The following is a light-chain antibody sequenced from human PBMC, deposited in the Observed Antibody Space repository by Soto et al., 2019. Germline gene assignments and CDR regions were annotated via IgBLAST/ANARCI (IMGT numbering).Light chain of an antibody. Sequence: QSALTQPPSASGSPGQSVTISCTGTSSDVGGYNYVSWYQQHPGKAPKLIIYEVDKRPSGVPDRFSGSKSSDTASLTVSGLQAEDEADYFCSSYAGSNIFVFGTGTKLTVL. V-gene: IGLV2-8*01. CDR1: SSDVGGYNY. CDR2: EVD. CDR3: SSYAGSNIFV. J-gene: IGLJ1*01.